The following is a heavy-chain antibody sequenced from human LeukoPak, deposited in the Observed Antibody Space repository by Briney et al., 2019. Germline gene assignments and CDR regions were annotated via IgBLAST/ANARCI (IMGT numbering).Heavy chain of an antibody. J-gene: IGHJ4*02. CDR3: AREANYYGSGSYFEGTFDY. CDR1: GVPISTHY. D-gene: IGHD3-10*01. CDR2: IYNSGTT. Sequence: SETLSLTCTVSGVPISTHYWSWIRQPPGKGLEWIGNIYNSGTTYYNPSLKSRVTISIDTSKNEFSLKLTSVTPADTAVYYCAREANYYGSGSYFEGTFDYWGQGSLVTVSS. V-gene: IGHV4-59*11.